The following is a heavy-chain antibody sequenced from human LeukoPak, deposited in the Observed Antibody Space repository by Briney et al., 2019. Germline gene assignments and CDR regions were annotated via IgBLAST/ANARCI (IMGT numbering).Heavy chain of an antibody. V-gene: IGHV3-20*04. J-gene: IGHJ4*02. Sequence: GGSLRLSCAASGFTFDDYGMSWVRQAPGKGLEWVSGINWNGGSTGYADSVKGRFTISRDNAKNSLYLQMNSLRAEDTALYYCASGPYYYDSSGYYLFDYWGQGTLVTASS. CDR2: INWNGGST. CDR3: ASGPYYYDSSGYYLFDY. D-gene: IGHD3-22*01. CDR1: GFTFDDYG.